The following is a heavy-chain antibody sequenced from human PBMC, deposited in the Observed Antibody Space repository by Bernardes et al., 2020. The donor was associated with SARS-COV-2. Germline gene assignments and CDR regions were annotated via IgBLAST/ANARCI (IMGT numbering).Heavy chain of an antibody. CDR3: ATQSRNGQATRFDD. Sequence: GGSLRLSCAASGFNVNSNYMSWVRQAPGKGLEWVSLIYSGGHTYYADSVKGRFTVSTHTSENTLFLQMDSLRAEDTAVYYCATQSRNGQATRFDDWGQGTLVTVSS. D-gene: IGHD5-12*01. CDR1: GFNVNSNY. J-gene: IGHJ4*02. V-gene: IGHV3-53*01. CDR2: IYSGGHT.